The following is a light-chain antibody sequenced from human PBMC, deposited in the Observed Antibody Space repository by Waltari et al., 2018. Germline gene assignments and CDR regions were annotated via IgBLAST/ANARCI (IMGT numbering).Light chain of an antibody. J-gene: IGLJ1*01. V-gene: IGLV2-14*01. CDR1: SRTLGGYNM. CDR3: SSYTSSSTYV. Sequence: QSALPPPASVSGSPGQPLTFPRTGTSRTLGGYNMFSWYHRHPGKAPKLMIYEVSNRPSGFSNRFSGSKSGNTASLTISGLRAEDEADYYCSSYTSSSTYVFGTGTKVTVL. CDR2: EVS.